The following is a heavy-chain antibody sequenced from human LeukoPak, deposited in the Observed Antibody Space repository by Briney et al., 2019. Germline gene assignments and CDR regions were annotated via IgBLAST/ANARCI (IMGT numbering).Heavy chain of an antibody. J-gene: IGHJ4*02. CDR1: GFTFSNYG. V-gene: IGHV3-30*03. Sequence: GGSLRLSCAASGFTFSNYGMHWVRQAPGKGLEWVAVISYDASNKYCTDSVKGRFTISRDNSKNTLYLQMNSLRAEDTAVYYCARDRGWLYLDYWGQGTLVTVSS. CDR3: ARDRGWLYLDY. CDR2: ISYDASNK. D-gene: IGHD3-22*01.